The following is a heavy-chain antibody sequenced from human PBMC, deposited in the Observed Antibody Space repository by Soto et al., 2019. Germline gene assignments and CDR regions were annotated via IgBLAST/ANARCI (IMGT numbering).Heavy chain of an antibody. CDR2: ISAYNGNT. J-gene: IGHJ4*02. CDR1: GYNFTSYG. CDR3: ASDLTNGAASDI. Sequence: QVQLVQSGAEVKKPGASVKVSCQASGYNFTSYGISWVRQAPGQGLEWMGWISAYNGNTYCVEKFQGRVTMTTDTSTSTSYMDLRSLRFDDTAVYFCASDLTNGAASDIWGQGTLVTVSS. D-gene: IGHD2-8*01. V-gene: IGHV1-18*01.